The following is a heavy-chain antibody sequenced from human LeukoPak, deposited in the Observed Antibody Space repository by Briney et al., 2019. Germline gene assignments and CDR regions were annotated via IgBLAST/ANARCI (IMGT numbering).Heavy chain of an antibody. CDR1: GFTFSSYS. J-gene: IGHJ4*02. V-gene: IGHV3-21*01. Sequence: GGSLRLSCAASGFTFSSYSMNWVRQAPGKGLEWVSSISSSSSYIYYADSAKGRFTISRDNAKNSLYLQMNSLRAEDTAVYYCARVIAAAGSDYWGQGTMVTVSS. D-gene: IGHD6-13*01. CDR2: ISSSSSYI. CDR3: ARVIAAAGSDY.